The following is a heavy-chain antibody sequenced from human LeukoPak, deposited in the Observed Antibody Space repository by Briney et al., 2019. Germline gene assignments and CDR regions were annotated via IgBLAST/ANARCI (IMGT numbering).Heavy chain of an antibody. Sequence: GASVKVSCKASGGTFSSYAISWVRQAPGQGLEWMGGIIPIFGTANYAQKFQGRVTITTDESTSTAYMELSRLRSDDTAVYYCARIMNYFDSSGYTPEGAFDIWGQGTMVTVSS. J-gene: IGHJ3*02. CDR2: IIPIFGTA. D-gene: IGHD3-22*01. V-gene: IGHV1-69*05. CDR1: GGTFSSYA. CDR3: ARIMNYFDSSGYTPEGAFDI.